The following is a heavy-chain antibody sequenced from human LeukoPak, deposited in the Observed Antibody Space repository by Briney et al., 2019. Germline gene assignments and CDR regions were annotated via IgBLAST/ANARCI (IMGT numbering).Heavy chain of an antibody. CDR2: IRSDGRDK. CDR1: GFTFSSYG. J-gene: IGHJ4*02. Sequence: GGSLRLSCAASGFTFSSYGMHWVRQAPGKGLEWVAFIRSDGRDKDYGDSVRGRFTISRDNSKNTLYLQMDSLRTEDMAVYYCAKEWRQSRLPPFDHWGQGTLVTVSS. V-gene: IGHV3-30*02. CDR3: AKEWRQSRLPPFDH. D-gene: IGHD5-24*01.